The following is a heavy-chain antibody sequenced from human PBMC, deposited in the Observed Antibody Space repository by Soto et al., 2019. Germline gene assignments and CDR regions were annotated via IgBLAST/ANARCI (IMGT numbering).Heavy chain of an antibody. V-gene: IGHV3-30-3*01. CDR3: AGGDSSRDPFVVVARDAFDI. D-gene: IGHD2-21*01. J-gene: IGHJ3*02. CDR2: ISYDGSNK. Sequence: GGSLRLSCAASGFTFSSYAMHWVRQAPGKGLEWVAVISYDGSNKYYADSVKGRFTISRDNSKNTLYLQMNSLRAEDTAVYYCAGGDSSRDPFVVVARDAFDIWGQGTMVTVSS. CDR1: GFTFSSYA.